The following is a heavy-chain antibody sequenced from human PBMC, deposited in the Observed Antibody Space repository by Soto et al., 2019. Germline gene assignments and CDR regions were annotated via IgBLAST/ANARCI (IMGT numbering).Heavy chain of an antibody. CDR1: GYSFTSYW. CDR3: ARHPVPPYYYDSSGYPYWYFDL. J-gene: IGHJ2*01. Sequence: EVQLVQSGAEVKKPGESLKISCKGSGYSFTSYWIGWVRQMSGKGLEWMGIIYPGDSDTRYSPSFQGQVTISADKSISTAYLQWSSLKASDTAMYYCARHPVPPYYYDSSGYPYWYFDLWGRGTLVTVSS. D-gene: IGHD3-22*01. CDR2: IYPGDSDT. V-gene: IGHV5-51*01.